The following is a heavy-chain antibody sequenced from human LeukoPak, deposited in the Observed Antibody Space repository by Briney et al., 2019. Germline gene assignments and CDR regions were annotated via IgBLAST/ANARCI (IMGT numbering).Heavy chain of an antibody. J-gene: IGHJ3*02. D-gene: IGHD3-16*02. V-gene: IGHV3-21*01. Sequence: GGSLRLSCAASGFTFSSYSMNWVRQAPGKGLEWVSSISSSSSSYIYYADSVKGRFTISRDNAKNSLYLQMNSLRAEDTAVYYCARNFGGVIDHDAFDIWGQGTMVTVSS. CDR2: ISSSSSSYI. CDR1: GFTFSSYS. CDR3: ARNFGGVIDHDAFDI.